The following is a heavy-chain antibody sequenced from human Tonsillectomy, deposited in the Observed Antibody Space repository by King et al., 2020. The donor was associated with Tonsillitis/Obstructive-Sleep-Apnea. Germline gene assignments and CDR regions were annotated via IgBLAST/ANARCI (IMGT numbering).Heavy chain of an antibody. D-gene: IGHD3-3*01. CDR3: ARDPRRYDFWSGYYTPDAFDI. V-gene: IGHV4-59*01. CDR1: GGSISSYY. CDR2: IYYSGST. Sequence: QLQESGPGLVKPSETLSLTCTVAGGSISSYYWSWIRQPQGKGLEWIGYIYYSGSTNYNPSLKSRVTISVDTSKNQFSLKLSSVTAADTAVYYCARDPRRYDFWSGYYTPDAFDIWGQGTMVTVSS. J-gene: IGHJ3*02.